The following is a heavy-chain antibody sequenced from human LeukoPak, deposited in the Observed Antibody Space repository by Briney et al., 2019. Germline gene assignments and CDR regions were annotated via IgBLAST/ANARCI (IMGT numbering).Heavy chain of an antibody. J-gene: IGHJ4*02. D-gene: IGHD2-2*03. V-gene: IGHV4-39*01. Sequence: SETLSLTCTVSGGSIRTSSYYWGWIRQPPGKGLEWIGSIYYSGSTYQNPSLKSRVTIAVDTSKNQFSLKLSSVTAADTAVYYCASRTNGGYCSSTGCLRPTFDHWGQGSLVTVSS. CDR1: GGSIRTSSYY. CDR2: IYYSGST. CDR3: ASRTNGGYCSSTGCLRPTFDH.